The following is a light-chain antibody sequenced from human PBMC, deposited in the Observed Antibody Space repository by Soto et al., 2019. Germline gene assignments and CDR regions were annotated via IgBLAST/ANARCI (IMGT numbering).Light chain of an antibody. Sequence: EVVLTQSPATLSLSPGERATLSCRASQNVGIYLAWYQQKPGQAPRLLTYDASNRATGIPARFSGSGSATDFTLTISSLEAEDFAVYYCQQRSNWLTFGGGTKVGIK. CDR3: QQRSNWLT. CDR2: DAS. J-gene: IGKJ4*01. V-gene: IGKV3-11*01. CDR1: QNVGIY.